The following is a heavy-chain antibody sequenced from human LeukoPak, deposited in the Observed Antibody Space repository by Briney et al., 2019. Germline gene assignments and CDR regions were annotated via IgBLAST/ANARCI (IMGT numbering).Heavy chain of an antibody. CDR2: IYPGDSDT. V-gene: IGHV5-51*01. J-gene: IGHJ4*02. CDR1: GYSFSTYW. Sequence: GESLKISCKGSGYSFSTYWIGWVRQMSGKGLEWMGIIYPGDSDTRYSPSFQGQVTISADKSISTAYLQWSSLKASDTAIYYCVRRFDMRLFDWNHYYFDYWGQGTLVTVSS. CDR3: VRRFDMRLFDWNHYYFDY. D-gene: IGHD3-9*01.